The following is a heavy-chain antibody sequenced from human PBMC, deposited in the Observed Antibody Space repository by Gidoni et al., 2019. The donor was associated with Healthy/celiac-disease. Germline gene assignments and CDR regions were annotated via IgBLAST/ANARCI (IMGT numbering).Heavy chain of an antibody. V-gene: IGHV4-39*01. J-gene: IGHJ1*01. CDR2: IYYSGST. CDR3: ARRPRSTEQYCQH. Sequence: HLQLQESGPGLVKPSATLSLTCTVPRGSIRSSSYYWGWIRQPPGKGLEWSGSIYYSGSTYYNPSLKSRVTISVDTSKNQFSLKLRSVTAADTAVYYCARRPRSTEQYCQHWGQGTLVTVSS. CDR1: RGSIRSSSYY. D-gene: IGHD2-2*01.